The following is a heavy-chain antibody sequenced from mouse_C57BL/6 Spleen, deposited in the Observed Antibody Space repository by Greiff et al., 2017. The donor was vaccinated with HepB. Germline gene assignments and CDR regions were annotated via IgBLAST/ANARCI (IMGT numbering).Heavy chain of an antibody. CDR1: GYTFTSYT. J-gene: IGHJ4*01. D-gene: IGHD1-1*01. CDR3: ARWDSSYEGAMDY. CDR2: INPSSGYT. Sequence: VMLVESGAELARPGASVKMSCKASGYTFTSYTMHWVKQRPGQGLEWIGYINPSSGYTKYNQKFKDKATLTADKSSSTAYMQLSSLTSEDSAVYYCARWDSSYEGAMDYWGQGTSVTVSS. V-gene: IGHV1-4*01.